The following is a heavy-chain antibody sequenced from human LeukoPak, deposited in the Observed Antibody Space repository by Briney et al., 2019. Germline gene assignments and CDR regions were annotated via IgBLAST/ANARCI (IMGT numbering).Heavy chain of an antibody. CDR1: GFTFSSCA. V-gene: IGHV3-23*01. D-gene: IGHD6-19*01. J-gene: IGHJ4*02. Sequence: GGSLRLSCAASGFTFSSCAMNWVRQAPGKGLEWVSAIRDSGGSTYYGDSVKGRFTISRDNSKNTLYLQMNTLRAEDTAVYYCAKGVYSSGPTSDYWGQGTLVTVSS. CDR3: AKGVYSSGPTSDY. CDR2: IRDSGGST.